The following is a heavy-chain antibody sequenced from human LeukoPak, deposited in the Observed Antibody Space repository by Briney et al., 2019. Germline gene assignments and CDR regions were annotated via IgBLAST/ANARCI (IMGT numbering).Heavy chain of an antibody. CDR1: GGSISSHY. J-gene: IGHJ3*02. Sequence: SETLSLTCTVSGGSISSHYWSWIRQPPGKGLEWIGYIYYSGSTNYNPSLKSRVTISVDTSKNQFSLKLSSVTAADTAVYYCARVMELQSALDIWGQGTMVTVSS. D-gene: IGHD1-7*01. V-gene: IGHV4-59*11. CDR2: IYYSGST. CDR3: ARVMELQSALDI.